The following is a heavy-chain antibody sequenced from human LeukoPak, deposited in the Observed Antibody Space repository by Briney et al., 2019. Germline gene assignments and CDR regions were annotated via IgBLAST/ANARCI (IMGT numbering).Heavy chain of an antibody. CDR2: ISSSSSYI. D-gene: IGHD5-24*01. J-gene: IGHJ5*02. Sequence: GGSLRLSCVASGFTFSSYSMNWVRQASGKGLEWVSSISSSSSYIYYADSVKGRFTISRDNAKNSLYLQMNSLRAEDTAVYYCARDGSVQEMATIPYETWGQGTLVTVSS. CDR1: GFTFSSYS. V-gene: IGHV3-21*01. CDR3: ARDGSVQEMATIPYET.